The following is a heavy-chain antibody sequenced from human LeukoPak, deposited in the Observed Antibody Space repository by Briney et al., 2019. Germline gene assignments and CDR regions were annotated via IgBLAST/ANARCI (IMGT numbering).Heavy chain of an antibody. J-gene: IGHJ4*02. Sequence: PSXXLSLTCAVYGGSFSGYYWSWIRQPPGKGVEWIGEINHSGSTNYNPSLKRRVTISVDTSKNQFSLKLSSVTATDTAVYYCAIWGDYYDSSGYYYPRWGQGTLVTVSS. V-gene: IGHV4-34*01. D-gene: IGHD3-22*01. CDR3: AIWGDYYDSSGYYYPR. CDR2: INHSGST. CDR1: GGSFSGYY.